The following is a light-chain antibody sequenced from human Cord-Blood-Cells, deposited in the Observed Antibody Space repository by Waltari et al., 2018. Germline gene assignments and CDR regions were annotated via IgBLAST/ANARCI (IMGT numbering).Light chain of an antibody. Sequence: DIQMIQSPSSLSASVGDRVTITCRESQSISSYLNWYQQKPGNAPKLLIYAASSLQSGVPSRFSGSGSGTDFTLTISSLQPEDFATYYCQQSYSTPLTFGGGTKVEIK. J-gene: IGKJ4*01. CDR2: AAS. CDR3: QQSYSTPLT. V-gene: IGKV1-39*01. CDR1: QSISSY.